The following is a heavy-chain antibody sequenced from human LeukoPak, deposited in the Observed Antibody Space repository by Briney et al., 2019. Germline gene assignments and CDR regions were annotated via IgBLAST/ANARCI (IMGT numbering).Heavy chain of an antibody. Sequence: GGSLRLSCAASGLSFSSFAMSWVRQGPARGLEWVSSIRGNGETFYADSVKGRFTLSSNSSRNTVYFQLNNLMVEDTAIDYYWKARWVSSTDAVRWGQPTLLSV. CDR2: IRGNGET. V-gene: IGHV3-23*01. D-gene: IGHD3-16*01. CDR1: GLSFSSFA. CDR3: WKARWVSSTDAVR. J-gene: IGHJ4*02.